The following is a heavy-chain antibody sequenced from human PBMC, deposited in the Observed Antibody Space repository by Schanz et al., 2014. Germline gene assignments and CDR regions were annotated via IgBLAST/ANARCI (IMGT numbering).Heavy chain of an antibody. D-gene: IGHD1-7*01. V-gene: IGHV3-7*01. CDR2: IKQDGSEK. J-gene: IGHJ4*02. CDR3: AKGRMTATNFFDS. Sequence: VQLVESGGGVVQPGRSLRLSCAASGFTFSNYGMHWVRQAPGKGLEWVANIKQDGSEKFYVDSVKGRFTISRDNAKNALYLQMNSLRAEDTAVYYCAKGRMTATNFFDSWGQGTLVTVSS. CDR1: GFTFSNYG.